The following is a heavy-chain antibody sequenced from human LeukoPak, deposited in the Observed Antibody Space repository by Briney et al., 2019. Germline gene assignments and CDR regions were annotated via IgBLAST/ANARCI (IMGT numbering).Heavy chain of an antibody. CDR2: IYYSGST. D-gene: IGHD6-13*01. Sequence: SETLSLTCTISGGSISSYYWSWIRQPPGKGLEWIGYIYYSGSTNYNPSLKSRVTISVDTSKNQFSLKLSPVTAADTAVYYCARGGNSSSWYSTNWFDPWGQGTLVTVSS. CDR3: ARGGNSSSWYSTNWFDP. CDR1: GGSISSYY. J-gene: IGHJ5*02. V-gene: IGHV4-59*12.